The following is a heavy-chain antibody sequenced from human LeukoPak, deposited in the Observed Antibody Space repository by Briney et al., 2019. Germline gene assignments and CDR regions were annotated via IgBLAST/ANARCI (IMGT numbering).Heavy chain of an antibody. D-gene: IGHD3-22*01. V-gene: IGHV3-74*01. Sequence: PAGGSLRLSCAASGFTFSSYWMHWVRQAPGKGLVWVSRINSDGSSTSYADSVKGRFTISRDNAKNTLYLQMNSLRAEDTAVYYCARGPYYYDSSAPEDAFDIWGQGTMVTVSS. CDR1: GFTFSSYW. CDR3: ARGPYYYDSSAPEDAFDI. CDR2: INSDGSST. J-gene: IGHJ3*02.